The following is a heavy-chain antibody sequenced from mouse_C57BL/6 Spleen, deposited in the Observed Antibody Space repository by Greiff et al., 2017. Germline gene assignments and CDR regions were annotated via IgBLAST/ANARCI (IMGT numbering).Heavy chain of an antibody. J-gene: IGHJ3*01. CDR1: GFTFSDYY. V-gene: IGHV5-9*01. CDR3: ARHVGYPLAY. CDR2: ISGGGGNT. Sequence: EVQRVESGGGLVQPGGSLKLSCAASGFTFSDYYMYWVRQTPEKRLEWVATISGGGGNTYYPDSVKGRFTISRDNAKNTLYLQMSSLRSEDTALYYCARHVGYPLAYWGQGTLVTVSA. D-gene: IGHD2-2*01.